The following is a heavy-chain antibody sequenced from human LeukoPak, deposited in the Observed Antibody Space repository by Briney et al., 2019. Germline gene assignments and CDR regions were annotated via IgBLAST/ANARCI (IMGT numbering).Heavy chain of an antibody. V-gene: IGHV1-69*04. CDR2: IIPIFGIA. CDR1: GGTFTSYA. Sequence: SVKVSCKASGGTFTSYAISWVRQAPGQGLEWMGRIIPIFGIANYAQKFQGRVTTTADKSTSTAYMELSSLRSEDTAVYYCARETRRITIFGVVHYYYYGMDVWGQGTTVTVSS. CDR3: ARETRRITIFGVVHYYYYGMDV. D-gene: IGHD3-3*01. J-gene: IGHJ6*02.